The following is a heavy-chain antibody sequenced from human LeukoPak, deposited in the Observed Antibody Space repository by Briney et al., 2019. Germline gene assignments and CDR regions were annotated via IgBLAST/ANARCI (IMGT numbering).Heavy chain of an antibody. CDR1: GFTFSSYA. V-gene: IGHV3-23*01. CDR3: ARGHYDFWSGSTEGSGMDV. D-gene: IGHD3-3*01. CDR2: ISGSGDRT. J-gene: IGHJ6*02. Sequence: GGSLRLSCAASGFTFSSYAMSWVRQAPEKGLEWVSAISGSGDRTYYADFVKGRFTISRDNSRNTLYLQMSSLRAEDTAVYYCARGHYDFWSGSTEGSGMDVWGQGTTVTVSS.